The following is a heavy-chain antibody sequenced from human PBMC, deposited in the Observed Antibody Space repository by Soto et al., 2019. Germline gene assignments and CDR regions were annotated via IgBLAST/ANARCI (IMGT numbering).Heavy chain of an antibody. CDR3: ARQWLRPRGIGWFDP. CDR2: VYYSGSN. D-gene: IGHD5-12*01. J-gene: IGHJ5*02. CDR1: GGSISSGGYY. V-gene: IGHV4-31*03. Sequence: QVHLQASGPGLVKPSQTLSLTCTVSGGSISSGGYYWSWIRQHPGKGLEWIGYVYYSGSNYYNPSLKSRVTISVDTSKNQFSLKLSSVTAADTAVYYCARQWLRPRGIGWFDPWGQGTLVTVSS.